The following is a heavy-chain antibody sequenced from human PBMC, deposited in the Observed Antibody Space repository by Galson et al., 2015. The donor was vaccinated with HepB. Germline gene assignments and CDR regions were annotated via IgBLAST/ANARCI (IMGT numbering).Heavy chain of an antibody. CDR3: TTIRWDTGYFDY. V-gene: IGHV3-15*01. J-gene: IGHJ4*02. D-gene: IGHD5-18*01. CDR1: EFTFSDAW. CDR2: IKSNTDNETI. Sequence: SLRLSCAASEFTFSDAWMSWVRQAPGKGLEWVARIKSNTDNETIGYAAPVEGRFTISRDDSNNTLYLQMDSLKTEDTAMYFCTTIRWDTGYFDYWGRGTLVTVSS.